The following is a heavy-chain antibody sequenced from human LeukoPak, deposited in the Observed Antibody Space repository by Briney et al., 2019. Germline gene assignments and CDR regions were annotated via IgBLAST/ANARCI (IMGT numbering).Heavy chain of an antibody. J-gene: IGHJ4*02. Sequence: SVKVSCKASGGTFSSYAISWVRQAPGQGLEWMGGIIPIFGTANYAQKFQGRVTITADKSTSTAYMELSSLRSEDTAVYYCATHCDILTGYQRYFDYWGQGTLVTVSS. CDR2: IIPIFGTA. CDR1: GGTFSSYA. V-gene: IGHV1-69*06. D-gene: IGHD3-9*01. CDR3: ATHCDILTGYQRYFDY.